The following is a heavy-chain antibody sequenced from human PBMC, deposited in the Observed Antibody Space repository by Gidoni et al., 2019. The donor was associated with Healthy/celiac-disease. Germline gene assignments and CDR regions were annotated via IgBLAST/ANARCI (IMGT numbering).Heavy chain of an antibody. V-gene: IGHV1-3*05. CDR2: INAGNGNT. D-gene: IGHD3-3*01. CDR3: AREDYDFWSGYCPLDY. J-gene: IGHJ4*02. Sequence: QVQLVQSGAEEKKPGASVKVSCKASGYTFTSYAMHWVRQAPGQRLEWMGWINAGNGNTKYSQKFQGRVTITRDTSASTAYMELSSLRSEDTAVYYCAREDYDFWSGYCPLDYWGQGTLVTVSS. CDR1: GYTFTSYA.